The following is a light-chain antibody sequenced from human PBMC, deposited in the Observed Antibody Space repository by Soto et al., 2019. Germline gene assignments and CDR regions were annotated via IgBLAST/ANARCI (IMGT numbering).Light chain of an antibody. V-gene: IGKV1-5*01. J-gene: IGKJ1*01. CDR3: QQYMSYS. CDR1: QSISSW. Sequence: DIPITQSPYTLSASVGDRVPLTCRASQSISSWLAWYQQKPGKAPKLLIYDASSLESGVPSRFSGSGSGTEFTLTISSLQPDDFATYYCQQYMSYSFGQGTKVDI. CDR2: DAS.